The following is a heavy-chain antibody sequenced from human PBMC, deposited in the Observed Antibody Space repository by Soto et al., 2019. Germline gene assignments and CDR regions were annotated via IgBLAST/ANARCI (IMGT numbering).Heavy chain of an antibody. V-gene: IGHV4-61*01. J-gene: IGHJ4*02. Sequence: SESLSLTCTVSGGSISSSSYYWSWIRQPPGKRLEWIGYVYYSGTTNYNPSLKSRVTISVDLSKNQFSLRLSSVTSADPALYYCARTTAVPNTLRSRYFFDYWGQGTLVTVSS. D-gene: IGHD4-17*01. CDR2: VYYSGTT. CDR3: ARTTAVPNTLRSRYFFDY. CDR1: GGSISSSSYY.